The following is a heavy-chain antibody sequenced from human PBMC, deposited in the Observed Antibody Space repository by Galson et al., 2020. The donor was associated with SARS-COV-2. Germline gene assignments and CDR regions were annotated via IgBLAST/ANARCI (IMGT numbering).Heavy chain of an antibody. D-gene: IGHD2-2*01. Sequence: LSLTCAASGFSFSSSWMSWVRQAPGKGLEWVANINQDGSEKYYVDSVRGRFTISRDNAKNSLYLQMDSLKTEDTAVYYCTTRCSNTSCYGNWFDPWGQGTLVTVSS. V-gene: IGHV3-7*03. CDR3: TTRCSNTSCYGNWFDP. CDR1: GFSFSSSW. J-gene: IGHJ5*02. CDR2: INQDGSEK.